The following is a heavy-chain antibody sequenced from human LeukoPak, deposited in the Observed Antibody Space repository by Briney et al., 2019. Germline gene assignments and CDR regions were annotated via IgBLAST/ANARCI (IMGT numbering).Heavy chain of an antibody. V-gene: IGHV4-59*01. J-gene: IGHJ5*02. CDR2: IHSSGTT. CDR3: AREEPLSSTTWPWFDP. CDR1: GDSISGYY. D-gene: IGHD2-2*01. Sequence: LETLSLTCTVSGDSISGYYWSWIRQPPGKGLEWIAFIHSSGTTNYNPSLKSRVSISVDTSNNQFSLNVNSVTAADTAVYYCAREEPLSSTTWPWFDPWGQGTLVTVSS.